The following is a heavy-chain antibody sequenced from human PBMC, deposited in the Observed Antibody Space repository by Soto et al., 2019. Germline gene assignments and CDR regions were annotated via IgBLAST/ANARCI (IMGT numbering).Heavy chain of an antibody. J-gene: IGHJ5*02. D-gene: IGHD2-2*03. CDR3: AKLGGYCSSTSCYDSGNINWFDP. CDR1: GFTFSSYA. V-gene: IGHV3-23*01. CDR2: ISGSGGST. Sequence: GESLKISCAASGFTFSSYAMSWVRQAPGKGLEWVSAISGSGGSTYYADSVKGRFTISRDNSKNTLYLQMNSLRAEETAVYYCAKLGGYCSSTSCYDSGNINWFDPWGQGTLVTVSS.